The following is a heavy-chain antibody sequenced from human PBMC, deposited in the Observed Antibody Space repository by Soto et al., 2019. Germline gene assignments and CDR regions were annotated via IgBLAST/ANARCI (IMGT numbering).Heavy chain of an antibody. Sequence: GASVKVSCKASGYTFTSYGISWVRQAPGQGLEWMGWISAYNGNTNYAQKLQGRVTMTTDTSTSTAYMELRSLRSDDTAVYYCARDYDFWSGYFMALPDYWGQGTLVTVSS. V-gene: IGHV1-18*01. CDR1: GYTFTSYG. CDR3: ARDYDFWSGYFMALPDY. CDR2: ISAYNGNT. J-gene: IGHJ4*02. D-gene: IGHD3-3*01.